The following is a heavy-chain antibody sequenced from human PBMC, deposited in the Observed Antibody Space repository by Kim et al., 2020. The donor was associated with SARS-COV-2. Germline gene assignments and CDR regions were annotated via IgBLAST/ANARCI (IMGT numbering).Heavy chain of an antibody. D-gene: IGHD6-13*01. J-gene: IGHJ4*02. V-gene: IGHV3-11*06. Sequence: VKGRFTISRDNAKNSLYLQMNSLRAEDTAVYYCARARSSSYKQKQDGIDYWGQGTLVTVSS. CDR3: ARARSSSYKQKQDGIDY.